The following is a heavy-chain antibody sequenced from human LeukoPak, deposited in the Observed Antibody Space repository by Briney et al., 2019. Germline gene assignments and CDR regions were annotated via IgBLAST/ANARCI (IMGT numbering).Heavy chain of an antibody. CDR2: ISSGSSTI. CDR3: ARAGYCSSTSCPISYYFDS. Sequence: GGSLRLSCAASGFTFSTYTMNWVRQAPGKGLEWVSYISSGSSTIYYADSVKGRFTISRDNAKNSLYLQMDSLRAEDTAVYYCARAGYCSSTSCPISYYFDSWGQGTLVTVSS. CDR1: GFTFSTYT. J-gene: IGHJ4*02. D-gene: IGHD2-2*03. V-gene: IGHV3-48*04.